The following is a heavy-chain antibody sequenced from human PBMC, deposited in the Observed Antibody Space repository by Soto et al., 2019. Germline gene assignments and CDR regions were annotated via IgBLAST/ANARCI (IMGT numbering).Heavy chain of an antibody. D-gene: IGHD3-16*01. CDR1: GFTFSSYA. CDR2: ISGSGGST. Sequence: GGSLRLSCAASGFTFSSYAMSWVRQAPGKGLEWVSAISGSGGSTYYADSVKGRFTISRDNSKNTLYLQMNSPRAEDTAVYYCAKDWGRLGAQYYFDYWGQGTLVTVSS. V-gene: IGHV3-23*01. CDR3: AKDWGRLGAQYYFDY. J-gene: IGHJ4*02.